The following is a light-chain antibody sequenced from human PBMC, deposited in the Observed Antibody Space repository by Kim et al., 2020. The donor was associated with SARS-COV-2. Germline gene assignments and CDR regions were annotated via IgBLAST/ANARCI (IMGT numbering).Light chain of an antibody. CDR2: DDN. J-gene: IGLJ3*02. Sequence: NFMLTQPHSVSEATGKTVTISCTRSSGSIASNYVQWYQQRPGSVPPTVICDDNQRPPGVPDRFSGTIDSSSNSASLTISGLKTEDEAYYYCQSYDSSANWVFGGGTQLTVL. CDR3: QSYDSSANWV. V-gene: IGLV6-57*04. CDR1: SGSIASNY.